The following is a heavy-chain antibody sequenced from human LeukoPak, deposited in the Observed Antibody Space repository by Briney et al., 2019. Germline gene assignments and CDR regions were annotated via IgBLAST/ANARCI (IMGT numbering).Heavy chain of an antibody. J-gene: IGHJ2*01. Sequence: GGSLRLSCAASGFIFSSHGMHWVRQAPGKGLEWVAVISFDGNVKYYADSVKGRFTISRDNSKNTLYLQVNSLRAEDAAIYYCAKEWAAVAGDWYFDLWGRGTLVTVSS. CDR2: ISFDGNVK. CDR3: AKEWAAVAGDWYFDL. V-gene: IGHV3-30*18. D-gene: IGHD6-19*01. CDR1: GFIFSSHG.